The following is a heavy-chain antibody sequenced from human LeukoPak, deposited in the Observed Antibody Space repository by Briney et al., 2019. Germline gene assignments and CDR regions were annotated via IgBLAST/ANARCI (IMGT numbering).Heavy chain of an antibody. CDR1: GFTFSSYA. CDR3: AKDEAAAGTPARSYYFDY. Sequence: GGSLRLSSAASGFTFSSYAMSWVRQAPGKGLEWVSAISGSGGSTYYADSVKGRFTISRDNSKNTLYLQMNSLRAEDAAVYYCAKDEAAAGTPARSYYFDYWGQGTLVTVSS. D-gene: IGHD6-13*01. V-gene: IGHV3-23*01. CDR2: ISGSGGST. J-gene: IGHJ4*02.